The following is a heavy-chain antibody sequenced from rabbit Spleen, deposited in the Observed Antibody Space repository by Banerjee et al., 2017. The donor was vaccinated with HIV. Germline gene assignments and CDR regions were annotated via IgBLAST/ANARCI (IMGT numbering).Heavy chain of an antibody. CDR1: GFSFSRGYW. CDR2: IYGDSGGST. CDR3: GRGVAGGAGNWYIIRLDL. J-gene: IGHJ3*01. V-gene: IGHV1S45*01. D-gene: IGHD4-1*01. Sequence: QEQLMESGGGLVQPEGSLTLTCTASGFSFSRGYWIFWVRQAPVKGLEWIACIYGDSGGSTLYAPWAKGRFIISKTSSTTVTMQMTSLTAADTAAYCCGRGVAGGAGNWYIIRLDLCRPGTLVTV.